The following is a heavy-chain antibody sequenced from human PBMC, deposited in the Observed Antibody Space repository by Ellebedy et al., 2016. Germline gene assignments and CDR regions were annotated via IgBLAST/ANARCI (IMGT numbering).Heavy chain of an antibody. J-gene: IGHJ4*02. CDR3: GDGSTDY. D-gene: IGHD3-10*01. CDR1: GGSIRTSSYY. CDR2: VYSSGTT. Sequence: SETLSLTCTVSGGSIRTSSYYWGWIRQPPGKGLEWIGAVYSSGTTYYNPSLKSRVSLSLDTSKNQFSLKLNSVTAADTAVYFCGDGSTDYWGQGTLVTVSS. V-gene: IGHV4-39*01.